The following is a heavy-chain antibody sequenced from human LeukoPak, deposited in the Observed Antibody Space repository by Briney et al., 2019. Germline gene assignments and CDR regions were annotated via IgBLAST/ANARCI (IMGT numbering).Heavy chain of an antibody. Sequence: PSETLSLTCAVYGGSFSGYYWSWIRQPPGKGLEWIGEINHSGSTNYNPSLKSRVTISVDTSKNQFSLKLSSVTAADTAVYYCARGCSGGSCYYSLDYWGQGTLVTVSS. J-gene: IGHJ4*02. D-gene: IGHD2-15*01. CDR2: INHSGST. CDR1: GGSFSGYY. CDR3: ARGCSGGSCYYSLDY. V-gene: IGHV4-34*01.